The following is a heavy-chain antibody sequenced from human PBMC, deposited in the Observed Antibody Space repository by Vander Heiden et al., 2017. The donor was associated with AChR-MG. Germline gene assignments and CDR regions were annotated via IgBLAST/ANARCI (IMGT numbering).Heavy chain of an antibody. Sequence: QVHLHESGPGLVKPSETLSLTCAISGDSINSTTYYWGWIRQPPGKGLEGIGHIYFTGSTFYNPSLMSRVTMSVDTSKNQFSLKVNSVTAADTAVYYCARRSDTTAFDIWGQGTMVTVSS. D-gene: IGHD1-1*01. V-gene: IGHV4-39*01. CDR2: IYFTGST. J-gene: IGHJ3*02. CDR3: ARRSDTTAFDI. CDR1: GDSINSTTYY.